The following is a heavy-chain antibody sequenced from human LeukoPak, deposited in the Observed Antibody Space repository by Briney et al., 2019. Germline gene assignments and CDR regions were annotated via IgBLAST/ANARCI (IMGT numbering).Heavy chain of an antibody. CDR2: IYHSGST. Sequence: PSETLSLTCTVSGGSISSYYWSWIRQPPGKGLEWIGYIYHSGSTNYNPSLKSRATISEDTSKNQFSLKLSSVTAADTAVYYCARDLAAAGTTDPWGQGTLVTVSS. D-gene: IGHD6-13*01. V-gene: IGHV4-59*01. J-gene: IGHJ5*02. CDR1: GGSISSYY. CDR3: ARDLAAAGTTDP.